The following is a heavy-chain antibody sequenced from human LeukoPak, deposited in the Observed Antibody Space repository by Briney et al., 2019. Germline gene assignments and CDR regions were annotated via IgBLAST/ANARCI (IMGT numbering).Heavy chain of an antibody. D-gene: IGHD6-19*01. V-gene: IGHV4-34*01. CDR1: GGSFSGYY. Sequence: SETLSLTCAVYGGSFSGYYWSWIRRPPGKGLEWIGEINHSGSTNYNPSLKSRVTISVDTSKNQFSLKLSSVTAADTAVYYCARVIAVAGIRFDPWGQGTLVTVSS. CDR2: INHSGST. J-gene: IGHJ5*02. CDR3: ARVIAVAGIRFDP.